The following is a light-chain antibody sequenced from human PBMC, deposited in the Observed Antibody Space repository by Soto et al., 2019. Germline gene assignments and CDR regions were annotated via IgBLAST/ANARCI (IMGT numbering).Light chain of an antibody. Sequence: DIQMTQSPSTLSASVGDRVTITCRASQSISSWLAWYQQKPGKAPKVLIYDASSLESGVPSRFSGSGSGTEFTLTISSLQPDDFATYYCQQYNDYVWTFGQGTKVDIK. CDR3: QQYNDYVWT. CDR1: QSISSW. V-gene: IGKV1-5*01. J-gene: IGKJ1*01. CDR2: DAS.